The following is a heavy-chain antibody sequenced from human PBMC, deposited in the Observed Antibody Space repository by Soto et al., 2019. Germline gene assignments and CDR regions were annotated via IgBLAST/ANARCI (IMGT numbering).Heavy chain of an antibody. Sequence: QVQLVQSGAEVKKPGSSVKVSCTASGGTFNSYTINWVRQAPGQGLEWVGRVNPIVGMSNSEQKFQGRVTITADKSTSKANMDLTSLKAEDTAVYYCATSYGSGSAHFDYWGQGTLVTVSS. J-gene: IGHJ4*02. CDR3: ATSYGSGSAHFDY. CDR1: GGTFNSYT. D-gene: IGHD3-10*01. V-gene: IGHV1-69*02. CDR2: VNPIVGMS.